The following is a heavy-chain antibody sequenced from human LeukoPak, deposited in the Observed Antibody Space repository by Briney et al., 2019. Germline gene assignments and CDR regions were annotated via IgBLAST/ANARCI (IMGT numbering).Heavy chain of an antibody. Sequence: PSETLSLICTVSCVPISSIIYYLGSIRQPPGKGLEWIGRIYYSGRTYYNPSLKSRVTISVDTSKSQFCLKLSSVTAADPAVYYCASSSYCGQGTLVTVSS. J-gene: IGHJ4*02. CDR3: ASSSY. V-gene: IGHV4-39*01. CDR2: IYYSGRT. CDR1: CVPISSIIYY.